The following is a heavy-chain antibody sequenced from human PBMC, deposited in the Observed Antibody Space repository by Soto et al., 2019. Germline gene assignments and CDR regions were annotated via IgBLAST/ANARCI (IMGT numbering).Heavy chain of an antibody. Sequence: QVQLVESGGGMVQPGRSLRLSCAASGLTFRNYGMHWVRQAPGKGLEWVAVISYDGSNKYYADSVKGRFTISRDNSKNTLYLQMTSLRVEDTAVYYCVSLRQDSTGWYSFDYWGQGTLVTVSS. CDR3: VSLRQDSTGWYSFDY. CDR2: ISYDGSNK. J-gene: IGHJ4*02. D-gene: IGHD6-19*01. CDR1: GLTFRNYG. V-gene: IGHV3-30*03.